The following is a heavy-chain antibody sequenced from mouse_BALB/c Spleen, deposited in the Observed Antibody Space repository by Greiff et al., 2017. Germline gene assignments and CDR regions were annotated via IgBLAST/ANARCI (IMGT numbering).Heavy chain of an antibody. CDR3: AIITTAMDY. CDR2: INPSNGRT. D-gene: IGHD2-4*01. J-gene: IGHJ4*01. Sequence: QVQLKQPGAELVKPGASVKLSCKASGYTFTSYWMHWVKQRPGQGLEWIGEINPSNGRTNYNEKFKSKATLTVDKSSSTAYMQLSSLTSEDSAVYYCAIITTAMDYWGQGTSVTVSS. V-gene: IGHV1S81*02. CDR1: GYTFTSYW.